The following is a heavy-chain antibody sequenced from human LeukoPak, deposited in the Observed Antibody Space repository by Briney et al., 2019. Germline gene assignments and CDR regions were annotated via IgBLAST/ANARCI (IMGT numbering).Heavy chain of an antibody. Sequence: GGSLRLSCAASGFTFSSYAMSWVRQAPGKGLEWVSTISGNGRSTYYGDSVKGRFTISRDNSKNTLSLQMNSLRAEDTAVYYCAREEVVVVAATMGHYYYYGMDVWGQGTTVTVSS. V-gene: IGHV3-23*01. J-gene: IGHJ6*02. D-gene: IGHD2-15*01. CDR2: ISGNGRST. CDR1: GFTFSSYA. CDR3: AREEVVVVAATMGHYYYYGMDV.